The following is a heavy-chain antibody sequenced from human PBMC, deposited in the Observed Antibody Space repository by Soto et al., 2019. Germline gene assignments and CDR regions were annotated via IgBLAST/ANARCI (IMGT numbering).Heavy chain of an antibody. CDR2: IKGDGSEK. D-gene: IGHD3-3*01. CDR3: VRGTMAPGLDH. V-gene: IGHV3-7*01. Sequence: PGGSLILSCAASGFTFSSYGINWVRQTPGKGLEWVANIKGDGSEKYYVDSLKGRFTISRDNAKNSLYLHMNSLRAEDTAVYYCVRGTMAPGLDHWGQGTLVTVSS. J-gene: IGHJ4*02. CDR1: GFTFSSYG.